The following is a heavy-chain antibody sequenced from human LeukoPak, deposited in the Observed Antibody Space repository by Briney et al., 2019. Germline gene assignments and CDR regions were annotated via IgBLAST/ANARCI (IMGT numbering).Heavy chain of an antibody. D-gene: IGHD3-22*01. CDR3: ARPTRASSGYYPRGAFDI. CDR2: IYTSGST. J-gene: IGHJ3*02. CDR1: GGSISSYY. V-gene: IGHV4-4*07. Sequence: SETLSLTCTVSGGSISSYYWSWIRQPAGKGLEWIGRIYTSGSTNYNPSLKSRVTMSVDTSKNQFSLKLSSVTAADTAVYYCARPTRASSGYYPRGAFDIWGQGTMVTVSS.